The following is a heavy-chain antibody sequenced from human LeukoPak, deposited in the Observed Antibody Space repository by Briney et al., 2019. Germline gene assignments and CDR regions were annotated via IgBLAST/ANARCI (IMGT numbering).Heavy chain of an antibody. CDR2: IKQDGSEK. CDR3: ARGSRYYYDSSAIDY. CDR1: GLTFSSHW. Sequence: GGSLRLSCAASGLTFSSHWMRWVRQAPGKGLEWVANIKQDGSEKYYVDSVKGRFTISRDNAKNSLHLQMNSLRAEDTAVYYCARGSRYYYDSSAIDYWGQGTLVTVSS. J-gene: IGHJ4*02. V-gene: IGHV3-7*02. D-gene: IGHD3-22*01.